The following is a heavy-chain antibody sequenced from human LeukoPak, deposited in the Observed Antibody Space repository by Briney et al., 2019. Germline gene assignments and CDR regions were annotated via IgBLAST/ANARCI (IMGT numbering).Heavy chain of an antibody. D-gene: IGHD2-15*01. J-gene: IGHJ4*02. CDR1: GFTFTPYS. V-gene: IGHV3-21*04. Sequence: GGSLRLSCAASGFTFTPYSMNWVRQAPGKGLEWVSSISSSSTYIYYADSVKGRFTISRDNAKNSVYLQMNSLRAEDTAVYYCAKDTQAVVVASSYFDYWGQGSLVTVSS. CDR2: ISSSSTYI. CDR3: AKDTQAVVVASSYFDY.